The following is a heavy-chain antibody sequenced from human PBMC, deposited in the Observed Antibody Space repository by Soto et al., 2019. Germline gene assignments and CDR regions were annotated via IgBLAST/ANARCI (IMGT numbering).Heavy chain of an antibody. CDR2: INDSGNI. D-gene: IGHD3-10*01. J-gene: IGHJ5*02. CDR3: ARRKAHGGSPFSAPSNWFDP. CDR1: GASFSGYQ. V-gene: IGHV4-34*01. Sequence: SETLSLTCAVYGASFSGYQWTWIRQTPGKGLEWIGEINDSGNINYNPSLKSRVTISLDTPKKQISLKLSSVTAADAAVYYCARRKAHGGSPFSAPSNWFDPWGQGTLVTXXS.